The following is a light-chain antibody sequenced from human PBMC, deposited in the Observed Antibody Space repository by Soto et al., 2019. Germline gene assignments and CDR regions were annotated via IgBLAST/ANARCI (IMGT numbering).Light chain of an antibody. CDR3: QQFNNWPHT. Sequence: EIVLTQSPATLSVSPGERATLSCRASQSVNQKLGWYQQKPGQAPRLLIYVASYRATGIPARFSGSGSGTEYTLPISNLQAEDFAVYYCQQFNNWPHTFGQGNRLEIK. V-gene: IGKV3-15*01. CDR1: QSVNQK. CDR2: VAS. J-gene: IGKJ2*01.